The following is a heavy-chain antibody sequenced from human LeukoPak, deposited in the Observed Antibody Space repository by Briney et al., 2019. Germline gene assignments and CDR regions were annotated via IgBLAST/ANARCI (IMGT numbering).Heavy chain of an antibody. CDR1: GYTFTGYY. J-gene: IGHJ4*02. CDR3: ARSLVMGLRFLDY. Sequence: ASVKVSCKASGYTFTGYYMHWVRQAPGQGLERMGWINPNSGGTNYAQKFQGRVTMTRDTSISTAYMELTRLRSEDTAVYYCARSLVMGLRFLDYWGQGTLVTVSS. CDR2: INPNSGGT. D-gene: IGHD3-3*01. V-gene: IGHV1-2*02.